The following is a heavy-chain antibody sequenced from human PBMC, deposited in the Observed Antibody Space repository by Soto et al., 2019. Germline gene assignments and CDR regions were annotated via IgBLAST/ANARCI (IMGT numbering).Heavy chain of an antibody. V-gene: IGHV4-31*03. CDR1: GASISSNAYY. CDR2: IYYSGNT. J-gene: IGHJ4*02. Sequence: QVQLQESGPGLVKPSQTLSLTCTVSGASISSNAYYWSWIRQLPGKGLEWIGYIYYSGNTYYNPSLKSRITITIDTSKSQFSLKLSSVTAADTAVYYCARRVNWGSASFDSWGQGTLFTVSS. D-gene: IGHD7-27*01. CDR3: ARRVNWGSASFDS.